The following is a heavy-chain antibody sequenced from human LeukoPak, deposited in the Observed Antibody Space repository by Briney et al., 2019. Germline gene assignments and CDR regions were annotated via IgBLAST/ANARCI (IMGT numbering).Heavy chain of an antibody. J-gene: IGHJ4*02. Sequence: GGSLRLSCATSGFTFSSYPMHCVRQAPGKGLEWVVVVSYDGSDKDYAESVKGRFTISRDNLKNTLFLEMISLRTEDTAVYFCAREIVATLHNWGQGTLVTVSS. D-gene: IGHD5-12*01. CDR1: GFTFSSYP. CDR3: AREIVATLHN. V-gene: IGHV3-30*04. CDR2: VSYDGSDK.